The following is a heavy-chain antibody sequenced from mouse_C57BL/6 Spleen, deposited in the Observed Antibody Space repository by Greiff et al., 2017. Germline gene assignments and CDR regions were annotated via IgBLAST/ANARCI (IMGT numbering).Heavy chain of an antibody. CDR3: ARGGDEYYFDY. V-gene: IGHV5-4*01. CDR2: ISDGGSYT. CDR1: GFTFSSYA. D-gene: IGHD3-3*01. J-gene: IGHJ2*01. Sequence: DVHLVESGGGLVKPGGSLKLSCAASGFTFSSYAMSWVRQTPEKRLEWVATISDGGSYTYYPDNVKGRFTISRDNAKTNLYLQMSHLKSEDTAMYYCARGGDEYYFDYWGQGTTLTVSS.